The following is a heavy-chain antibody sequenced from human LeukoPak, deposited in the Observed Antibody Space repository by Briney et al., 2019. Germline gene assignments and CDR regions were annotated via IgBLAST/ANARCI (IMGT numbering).Heavy chain of an antibody. CDR3: AREEDCSSTSCYVV. CDR1: GGSISSGSYY. J-gene: IGHJ6*04. CDR2: ICTSGST. V-gene: IGHV4-61*02. D-gene: IGHD2-2*01. Sequence: SQTLSLTCTVSGGSISSGSYYWSWIRQPAGKGLEWIGRICTSGSTNYNPSLKSRVTISVDTSKNQFSLKLSSVTAADTAVYYCAREEDCSSTSCYVVWGKGTTVTISS.